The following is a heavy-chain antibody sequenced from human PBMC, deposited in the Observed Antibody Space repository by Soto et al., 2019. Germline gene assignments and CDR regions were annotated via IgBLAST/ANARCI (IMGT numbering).Heavy chain of an antibody. CDR3: ASQWGQLVQFRYFQH. D-gene: IGHD6-13*01. Sequence: SETLSLTCTVSGGSISSYYWSWIRQPPGKGLEWIGYIYYSGSTNYNPSLKSRVTISVDTSKNQFSLKLSSVTAADTAVYYCASQWGQLVQFRYFQHWGQGTLVTVSS. CDR2: IYYSGST. J-gene: IGHJ1*01. V-gene: IGHV4-59*01. CDR1: GGSISSYY.